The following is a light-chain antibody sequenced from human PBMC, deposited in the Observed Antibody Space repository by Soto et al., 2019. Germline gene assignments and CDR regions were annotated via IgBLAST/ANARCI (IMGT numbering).Light chain of an antibody. CDR3: QQSYNTPFT. CDR2: AAS. CDR1: QSISNY. V-gene: IGKV1-39*01. Sequence: DIQMTQSPSSLSASVRDRVTITCRASQSISNYLNWYQQTPGTAPKLLIHAASNLQSGVPSRFSGNGSETEFTLTISSLQPEDFATYSCQQSYNTPFTFGPGTKVDLK. J-gene: IGKJ3*01.